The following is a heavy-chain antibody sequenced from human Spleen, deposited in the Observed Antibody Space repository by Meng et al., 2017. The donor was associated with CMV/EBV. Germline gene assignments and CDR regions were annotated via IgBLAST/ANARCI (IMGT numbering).Heavy chain of an antibody. D-gene: IGHD1/OR15-1a*01. CDR3: ARGGGKTYYYYYGMDV. CDR1: GFTFSTYV. J-gene: IGHJ6*02. V-gene: IGHV3-30-3*01. CDR2: ISYDGSNK. Sequence: GGSLRLSCAASGFTFSTYVLHWVRQAPGKGLEWVAVISYDGSNKDYPDSVKGRFTISRDNSKYTLYRQMNSLRPEDTAVYYCARGGGKTYYYYYGMDVWGQGTTVTVSS.